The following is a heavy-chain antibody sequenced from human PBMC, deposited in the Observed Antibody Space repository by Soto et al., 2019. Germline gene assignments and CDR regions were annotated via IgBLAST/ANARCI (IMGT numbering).Heavy chain of an antibody. CDR2: IYYSGST. D-gene: IGHD3-16*02. Sequence: QVQLQESGPGLVKPSQTLSVTCTVPGGSISSSDYYWSWIRQPPGKGLEWIGYIYYSGSTNYNPSLSRRVSIAVDSSKEQCSLNLSSVTSADTAVYYCARIVESGYTIDFDLWGRGTLVTVAS. V-gene: IGHV4-30-4*01. CDR1: GGSISSSDYY. CDR3: ARIVESGYTIDFDL. J-gene: IGHJ2*01.